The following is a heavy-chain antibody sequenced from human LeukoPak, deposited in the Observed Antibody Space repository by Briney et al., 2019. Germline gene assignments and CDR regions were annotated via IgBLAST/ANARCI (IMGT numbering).Heavy chain of an antibody. Sequence: GGSLRLSCAASGFTFSSYAMSWVRQAPGKGLEWVSAISGSGGSTYYADSVKGRFTISRDNSKNTLYLQMNSLRAEDTAVYYCAKGQLELRRIYYYYYGMDVWGQGTTVTVSS. CDR2: ISGSGGST. V-gene: IGHV3-23*01. CDR1: GFTFSSYA. D-gene: IGHD1-7*01. J-gene: IGHJ6*02. CDR3: AKGQLELRRIYYYYYGMDV.